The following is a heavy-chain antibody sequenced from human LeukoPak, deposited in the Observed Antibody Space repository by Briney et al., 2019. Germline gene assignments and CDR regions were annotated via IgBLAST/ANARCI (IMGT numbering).Heavy chain of an antibody. J-gene: IGHJ3*02. CDR3: AAYSSGWYGDAFDI. CDR2: INHSGST. D-gene: IGHD6-19*01. CDR1: GGSFSGYY. V-gene: IGHV4-34*01. Sequence: PSETLSLTCAVYGGSFSGYYWSWIRQPPGKGLEWIGEINHSGSTNYNPSLKSRVTISVDTSKNQFPLKLSSVTAADTAVYYCAAYSSGWYGDAFDIWGQGTMVTVSS.